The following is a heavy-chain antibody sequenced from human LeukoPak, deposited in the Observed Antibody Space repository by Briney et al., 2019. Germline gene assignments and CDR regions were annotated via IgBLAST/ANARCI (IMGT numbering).Heavy chain of an antibody. CDR3: ARDLVVAGTYGFGN. CDR1: GFSVSSDY. V-gene: IGHV3-66*01. D-gene: IGHD2-15*01. Sequence: GGSLRLSCAASGFSVSSDYMSWVRQAPEKGLEWVSSIYSGGKTLYADSVKDRFTISRDNSENTLHLQMTSLRVEDAAMYYCARDLVVAGTYGFGNWGQGTLVTVSS. CDR2: IYSGGKT. J-gene: IGHJ4*02.